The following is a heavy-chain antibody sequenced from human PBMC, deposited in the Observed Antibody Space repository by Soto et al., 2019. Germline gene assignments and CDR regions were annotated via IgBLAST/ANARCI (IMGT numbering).Heavy chain of an antibody. D-gene: IGHD6-19*01. CDR3: ARPYSSGWYALLHFDY. V-gene: IGHV4-39*01. CDR2: IYYSGST. Sequence: PSETLSLTCTVSGGSISSSSYYWGWIRQPPGKGLEWIGSIYYSGSTYYNPSLKSRVTISVDTSKNQFSLKLSSVTAADTAVYYCARPYSSGWYALLHFDYWGQGTLVTLFS. J-gene: IGHJ4*02. CDR1: GGSISSSSYY.